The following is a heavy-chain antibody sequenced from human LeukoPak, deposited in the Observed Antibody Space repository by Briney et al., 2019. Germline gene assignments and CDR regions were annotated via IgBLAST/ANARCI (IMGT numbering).Heavy chain of an antibody. Sequence: GGSLRLSCAASGFSFISYGMHWVRQAPGKGLEWVGVISDDGRNKKYADSVEGRFTISRDNSKDTLYLQMNSLRDEDTAVYYCAKRPSDYGDYVTYFDYWGQGTLVTVSS. CDR2: ISDDGRNK. V-gene: IGHV3-30*18. D-gene: IGHD4-17*01. J-gene: IGHJ4*02. CDR3: AKRPSDYGDYVTYFDY. CDR1: GFSFISYG.